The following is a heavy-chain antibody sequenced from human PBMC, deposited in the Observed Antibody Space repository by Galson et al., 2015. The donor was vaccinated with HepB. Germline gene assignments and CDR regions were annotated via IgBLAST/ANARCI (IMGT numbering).Heavy chain of an antibody. Sequence: SLRLSCAASAFTFSDHYMDWVRQAPGKGLEWVGRIKNKANSDTTEYAASVKGRFTISRDDSKNSLYLQMHSLQTEATAMYYCASLPGRCLPRGYWGQGTLVTVSS. J-gene: IGHJ4*02. D-gene: IGHD2-2*01. CDR1: AFTFSDHY. CDR2: IKNKANSDTT. V-gene: IGHV3-72*01. CDR3: ASLPGRCLPRGY.